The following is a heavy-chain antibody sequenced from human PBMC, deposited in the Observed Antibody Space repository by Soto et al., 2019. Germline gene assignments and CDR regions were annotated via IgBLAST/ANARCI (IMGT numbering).Heavy chain of an antibody. CDR1: GLTFSNYA. J-gene: IGHJ6*02. Sequence: EVRLLESGGGLVKPGGSLRLSCATSGLTFSNYAMSWVRQAPGGGLEWVSGISSDGDTIAYADSVQGRFTVFRDNAKNSLYLQMNSLRAEDTALYYCTKGGYDLIYYFGMDVWGQGTTVTVSS. CDR2: ISSDGDTI. D-gene: IGHD5-12*01. CDR3: TKGGYDLIYYFGMDV. V-gene: IGHV3-9*01.